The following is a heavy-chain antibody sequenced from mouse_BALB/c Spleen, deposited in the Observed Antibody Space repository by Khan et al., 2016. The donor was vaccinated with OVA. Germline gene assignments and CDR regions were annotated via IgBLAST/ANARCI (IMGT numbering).Heavy chain of an antibody. V-gene: IGHV1-26*01. CDR1: GYSFTLYY. CDR2: VNPKTGGT. CDR3: ARGYDCFAY. J-gene: IGHJ3*01. Sequence: VQLKESGPDLVKPGASVKISCKASGYSFTLYYMTWVRQSHGKSLEWIGRVNPKTGGTDYNQDFKGKAILTVDKSSNTAYMDLRSLTSEDSAVYYCARGYDCFAYWGQGTLVTVSA. D-gene: IGHD2-14*01.